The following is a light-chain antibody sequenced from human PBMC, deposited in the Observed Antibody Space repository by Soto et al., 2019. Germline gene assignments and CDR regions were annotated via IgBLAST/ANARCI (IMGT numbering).Light chain of an antibody. CDR1: QDISNY. V-gene: IGKV1-33*01. J-gene: IGKJ3*01. CDR2: DAS. CDR3: QQYDNLPLT. Sequence: DIQMTQSPSSLSASVGDRVTITCQASQDISNYLNWYQQKPGKAPKLLIYDASNLEIGVPSRFSGSGSGTDFTFNISSLQPEDIATYYCQQYDNLPLTFGPGTKVDIK.